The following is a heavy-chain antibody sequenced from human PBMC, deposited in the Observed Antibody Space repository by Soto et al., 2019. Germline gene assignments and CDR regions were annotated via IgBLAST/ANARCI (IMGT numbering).Heavy chain of an antibody. V-gene: IGHV4-59*01. J-gene: IGHJ4*02. CDR3: ARGGDYYDTNVGGTGFDY. CDR1: GGSISSYY. CDR2: IYYSGST. D-gene: IGHD3-22*01. Sequence: QVQLQESGPGLVKPSETLSLTCTVSGGSISSYYWSWIRQPPGKGLEWIGYIYYSGSTNYNPSLKSRVTISVDTSKNQFSLKLSSVTAADTAVYYCARGGDYYDTNVGGTGFDYWGQGTLVTVSS.